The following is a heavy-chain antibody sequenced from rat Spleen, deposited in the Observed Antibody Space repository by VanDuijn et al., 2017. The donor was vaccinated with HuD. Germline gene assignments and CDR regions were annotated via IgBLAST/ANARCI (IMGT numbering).Heavy chain of an antibody. D-gene: IGHD1-11*01. CDR1: GHSITSGYR. V-gene: IGHV3-3*01. CDR3: AREGSNWRYGGYDYFDY. CDR2: INSAGST. Sequence: EVQLQESGPGLVKPSQSLSLTCSVTGHSITSGYRWNWIRKFPGNRLEWMGYINSAGSTIYNPPLESRISITRDTFKNQFFLQVNSVTSEDTATYYCAREGSNWRYGGYDYFDYWGQGVMVTVSS. J-gene: IGHJ2*01.